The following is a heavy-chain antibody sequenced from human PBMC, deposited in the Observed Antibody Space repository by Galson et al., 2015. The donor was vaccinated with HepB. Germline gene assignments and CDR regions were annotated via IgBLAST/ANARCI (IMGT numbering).Heavy chain of an antibody. Sequence: SLRLSCAASGFTFSNTWMTWVRQAPGKGLEWVGRIRSKADGGTTDYAAPVKGRFTISRDDSKHTLYLQMNSLKTEDTAVYFCIRETLGYCSGDSCQGWFHPWGQGTLVTVSS. CDR3: IRETLGYCSGDSCQGWFHP. CDR1: GFTFSNTW. CDR2: IRSKADGGTT. V-gene: IGHV3-15*01. D-gene: IGHD2-15*01. J-gene: IGHJ5*02.